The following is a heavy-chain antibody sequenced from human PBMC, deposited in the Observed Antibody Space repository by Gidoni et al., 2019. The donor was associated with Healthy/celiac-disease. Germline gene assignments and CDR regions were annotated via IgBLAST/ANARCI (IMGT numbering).Heavy chain of an antibody. CDR2: IKSKTDGGTT. V-gene: IGHV3-15*07. CDR3: TTEQGDYYYGMDV. CDR1: GFTFSNDW. J-gene: IGHJ6*02. Sequence: EVQLVESGGGLVKPGGSLRLSCAASGFTFSNDWMNWVRQSPGKGLEWVGRIKSKTDGGTTDYAAPVKGRFTISRDDSKNTLYLQMNSLKTEDTAVYYCTTEQGDYYYGMDVWGQGTTVTVSS.